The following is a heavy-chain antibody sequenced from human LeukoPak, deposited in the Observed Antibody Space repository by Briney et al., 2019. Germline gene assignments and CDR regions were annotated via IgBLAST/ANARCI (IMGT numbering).Heavy chain of an antibody. Sequence: SETLSLTCTVSGGSISSGSYYWSWIRQPAGKGLEWIGRIYTSGSTNYNPSLKGRVTISVDTSKNQFSLKLSSVTAADTAVYYCARDSVFWSGYYTLGYYYYGMDVWGQGTTVTVSS. CDR1: GGSISSGSYY. J-gene: IGHJ6*02. CDR3: ARDSVFWSGYYTLGYYYYGMDV. CDR2: IYTSGST. D-gene: IGHD3-3*01. V-gene: IGHV4-61*02.